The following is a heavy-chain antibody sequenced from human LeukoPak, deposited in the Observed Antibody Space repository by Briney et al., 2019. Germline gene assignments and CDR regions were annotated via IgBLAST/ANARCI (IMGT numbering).Heavy chain of an antibody. CDR3: ARDRKYYDFWSGYYTGLYYYMDV. J-gene: IGHJ6*03. V-gene: IGHV4-4*07. Sequence: PSETLSLTCTVSGGSTSSYYGSGIRKPAEKGLEWMGRNSTSGSTNYNPSLKSRVTMSVDTSKNQFSLKLSSVTAADTAVYYCARDRKYYDFWSGYYTGLYYYMDVWGKGTTVTVSS. D-gene: IGHD3-3*01. CDR1: GGSTSSYY. CDR2: NSTSGST.